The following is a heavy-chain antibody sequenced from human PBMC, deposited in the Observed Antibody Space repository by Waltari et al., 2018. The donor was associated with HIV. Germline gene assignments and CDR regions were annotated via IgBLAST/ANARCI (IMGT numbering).Heavy chain of an antibody. V-gene: IGHV3-7*01. CDR1: GFTVSIHL. D-gene: IGHD6-13*01. J-gene: IGHJ4*02. CDR3: ARRGGRSSPLGY. Sequence: EVQLVESGGGLVEHGGYLRLSCAASGFTVSIHLIRWVRQAPGKGLEGVANIKQDGSEIYYVDSVKGRFTISRDNAKNSLYLQMNSLRAEDTAVYFCARRGGRSSPLGYWGQGTLVTVSS. CDR2: IKQDGSEI.